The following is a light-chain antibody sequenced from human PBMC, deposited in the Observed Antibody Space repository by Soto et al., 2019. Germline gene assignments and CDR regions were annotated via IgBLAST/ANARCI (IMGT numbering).Light chain of an antibody. J-gene: IGLJ2*01. CDR2: DVY. Sequence: QSALTQPASVSGSPGQSITISCSGTSSDVGGSNYVSWYQQHPGKAPKLMIYDVYNRPSGISNRFSGSKSGNTASLTISGLQAEDEADYYCSSQSSSGTLEVFGAGTKLTVL. V-gene: IGLV2-14*03. CDR1: SSDVGGSNY. CDR3: SSQSSSGTLEV.